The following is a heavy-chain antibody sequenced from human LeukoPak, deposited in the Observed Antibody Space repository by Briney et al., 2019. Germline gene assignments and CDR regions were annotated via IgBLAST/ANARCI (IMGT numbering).Heavy chain of an antibody. D-gene: IGHD1-14*01. CDR3: AKDRSGTNSDFDY. CDR2: ISASGGTT. Sequence: PGGSLRLSCAASGFSFSSYAMTWVRQAPGKGLEWVSAISASGGTTYYVDSVKGRFTISRDNGKNTLYLQMNSLRAEDTAVYYCAKDRSGTNSDFDYWGQGTLVTVSS. J-gene: IGHJ4*02. CDR1: GFSFSSYA. V-gene: IGHV3-23*01.